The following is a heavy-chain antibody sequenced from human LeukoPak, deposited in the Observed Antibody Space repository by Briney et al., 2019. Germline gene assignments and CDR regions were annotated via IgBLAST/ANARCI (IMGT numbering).Heavy chain of an antibody. V-gene: IGHV4-59*01. D-gene: IGHD3-9*01. CDR3: ARGPVLRYFDWLLPRFDY. J-gene: IGHJ4*02. CDR2: IYYSGST. CDR1: GGSISSYY. Sequence: SETLSLTCTVSGGSISSYYWSWIRQPPGKGLEWIGYIYYSGSTNYNPSLKSRVTISVDTSKNQFSPKLSSVTAADTAVYYCARGPVLRYFDWLLPRFDYWGQGTLVTVSS.